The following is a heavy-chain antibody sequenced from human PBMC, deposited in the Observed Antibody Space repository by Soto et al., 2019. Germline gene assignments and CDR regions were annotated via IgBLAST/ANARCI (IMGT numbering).Heavy chain of an antibody. CDR1: GGSISSYY. D-gene: IGHD2-2*02. CDR2: IYYTGST. Sequence: PSETLSLTCTVSGGSISSYYWSWIRQPPGKGLEWIGNIYYTGSTSYNPSLKSRVTISLDTSKNQSSLKVNSVTAADTAVYYCARGEGAAPGILPAAINWFDPWGQGTMVTVSS. J-gene: IGHJ5*02. CDR3: ARGEGAAPGILPAAINWFDP. V-gene: IGHV4-59*01.